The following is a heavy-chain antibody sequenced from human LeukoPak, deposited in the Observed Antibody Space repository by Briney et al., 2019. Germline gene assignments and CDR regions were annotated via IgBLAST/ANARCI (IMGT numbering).Heavy chain of an antibody. CDR2: IYYTGKT. J-gene: IGHJ4*02. V-gene: IGHV4-61*03. CDR1: GDSVSNGNYY. D-gene: IGHD3-10*01. CDR3: ARSQNYYGSGDY. Sequence: PSETLSLTCTVSGDSVSNGNYYWSWLRQPPGKALEWIGYIYYTGKTYYNPSLEGRVTILVGTSRNHFSVKLSSVTAADTAVYYCARSQNYYGSGDYWSQGTLVTVSS.